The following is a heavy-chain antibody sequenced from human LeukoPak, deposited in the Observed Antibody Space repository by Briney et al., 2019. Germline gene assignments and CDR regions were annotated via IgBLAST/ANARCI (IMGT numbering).Heavy chain of an antibody. V-gene: IGHV3-23*01. CDR1: GFTFSSYA. CDR2: ISGSGGST. J-gene: IGHJ4*02. D-gene: IGHD3-10*01. CDR3: AKAQPFFGESPDDYFDY. Sequence: GGSLRLSCATSGFTFSSYAMSWVRQAPGKGLEWVSAISGSGGSTYYADSVKGRFTISRDNSKNTLSLQMHSLRAEDTAVSYCAKAQPFFGESPDDYFDYWGQGTLVTVSS.